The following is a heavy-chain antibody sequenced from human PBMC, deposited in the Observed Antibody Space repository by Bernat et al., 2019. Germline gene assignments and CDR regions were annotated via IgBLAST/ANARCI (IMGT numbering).Heavy chain of an antibody. V-gene: IGHV3-15*07. CDR1: GFTFSNAW. D-gene: IGHD5-12*01. Sequence: EVQLVESGGGLVQPGGSLRLSCAASGFTFSNAWMNWVRQAPGKGLEWVGRIKSKTDGGTTDYAAPVKGRFTISRDDSKNTLYLQMNSMKTEDTAVYYCTTDGGGGYAPFDYWGQGTLVTVSS. CDR2: IKSKTDGGTT. J-gene: IGHJ4*02. CDR3: TTDGGGGYAPFDY.